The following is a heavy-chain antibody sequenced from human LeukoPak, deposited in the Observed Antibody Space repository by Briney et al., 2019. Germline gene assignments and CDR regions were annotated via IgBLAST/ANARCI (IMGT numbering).Heavy chain of an antibody. J-gene: IGHJ4*02. V-gene: IGHV3-49*04. CDR2: IRSKIYGGTP. Sequence: GRSLRLSCTASGFTFGDYAMTWVRQAPGKGLEWVGFIRSKIYGGTPEYAASVKGRFTISRDDSKGVAYLQMNSLKTEDTAVYYCTRDQTPYYWGQGTLVTVSS. CDR3: TRDQTPYY. CDR1: GFTFGDYA.